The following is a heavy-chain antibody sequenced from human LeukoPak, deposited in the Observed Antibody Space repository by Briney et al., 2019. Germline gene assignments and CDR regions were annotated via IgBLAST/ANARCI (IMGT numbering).Heavy chain of an antibody. D-gene: IGHD1-26*01. Sequence: PSETLSLTCTVSGGSISSGGYYWSWIRQHPGKGLEWIGYIYYGGSTYYNPSLKSRVTISVDTSKNQFSLKLSSVTAADTAVYYCARARSGSYAVNWFDPWGQGTLVTVSS. CDR1: GGSISSGGYY. J-gene: IGHJ5*02. CDR3: ARARSGSYAVNWFDP. CDR2: IYYGGST. V-gene: IGHV4-31*03.